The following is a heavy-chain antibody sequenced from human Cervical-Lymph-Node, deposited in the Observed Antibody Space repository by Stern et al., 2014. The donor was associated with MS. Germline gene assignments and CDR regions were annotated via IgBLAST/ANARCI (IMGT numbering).Heavy chain of an antibody. D-gene: IGHD6-19*01. CDR1: GFTFSSHW. Sequence: EVQLVESGGVLVQPGGSLRLSCAASGFTFSSHWMHWVRPTPGKGLMWVSRINLDGSITTYADSVKGRFTISRDTAKSTLYLQMDSLRADDTAVYYCVRGRREVAGIDYWGQGTLVTVSS. CDR3: VRGRREVAGIDY. J-gene: IGHJ4*02. V-gene: IGHV3-74*02. CDR2: INLDGSIT.